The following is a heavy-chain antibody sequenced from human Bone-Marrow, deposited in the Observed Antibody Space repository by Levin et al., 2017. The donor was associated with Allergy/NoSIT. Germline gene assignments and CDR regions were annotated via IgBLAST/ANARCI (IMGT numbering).Heavy chain of an antibody. Sequence: GESLKISCKASGYTFIAHNIHWVRQAPGQGLEWMGRINPNSGATNYAQKFHGRVIMTRDTSINTAYMDLSSLRSDDTAVYYCARDMSNWSASDYWGQGTLVTVSS. J-gene: IGHJ4*02. V-gene: IGHV1-2*06. D-gene: IGHD1-20*01. CDR2: INPNSGAT. CDR3: ARDMSNWSASDY. CDR1: GYTFIAHN.